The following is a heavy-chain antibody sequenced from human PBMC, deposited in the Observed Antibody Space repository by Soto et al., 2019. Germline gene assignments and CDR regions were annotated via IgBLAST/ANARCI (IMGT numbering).Heavy chain of an antibody. CDR3: AKGVPGIAVAGTGYFQH. CDR2: ISGSGDST. CDR1: GFAFSDSA. D-gene: IGHD6-19*01. J-gene: IGHJ1*01. V-gene: IGHV3-23*01. Sequence: PGGSLRLSCAASGFAFSDSAMHWVRQGSGKGLEWVSGISGSGDSTYYADSVKGRFTISRDNSKNTLYLQMNSLRAEDTAVYYCAKGVPGIAVAGTGYFQHWGQGTLVTVSS.